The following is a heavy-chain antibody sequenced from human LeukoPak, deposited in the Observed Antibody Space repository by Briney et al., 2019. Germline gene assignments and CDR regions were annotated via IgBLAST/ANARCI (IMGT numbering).Heavy chain of an antibody. CDR2: ISGGGGST. CDR3: AKDLREYSSSSDYFDY. Sequence: GGSLRLSCAASGFSFSTYAMSWVRQAPEKGLEWVSGISGGGGSTYHADSVKGRFTISRDNSKNTLYLQMYSLRAEDTAVYYCAKDLREYSSSSDYFDYWGQGTLVTVSS. J-gene: IGHJ4*02. V-gene: IGHV3-23*01. CDR1: GFSFSTYA. D-gene: IGHD6-6*01.